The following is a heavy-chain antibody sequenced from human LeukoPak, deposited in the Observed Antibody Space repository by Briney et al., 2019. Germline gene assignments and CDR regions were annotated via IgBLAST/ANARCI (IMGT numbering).Heavy chain of an antibody. V-gene: IGHV4-39*01. J-gene: IGHJ3*02. Sequence: SETLSLTCTVSGDSISSSSYCWDWIRQPPGKGLEWIGNIYNSANTHYNPSLKTRITMSVDTSKNQFSLKLNSVTAADTGIYYCARHSRSAYTGYENAFDIWGQGTMVSVSS. D-gene: IGHD5-12*01. CDR3: ARHSRSAYTGYENAFDI. CDR1: GDSISSSSYC. CDR2: IYNSANT.